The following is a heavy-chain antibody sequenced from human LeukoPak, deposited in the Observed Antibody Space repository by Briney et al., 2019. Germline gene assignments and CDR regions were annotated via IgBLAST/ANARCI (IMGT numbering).Heavy chain of an antibody. Sequence: SETLSLTCTVSGYSISRGYYWGWIRQPPGKGLEWIGSIFHSGRTYYNPYLKSRVTISVDTSKNQFSLKLSSVTAADTAVYYCARALRLATVTTKSWYFDLWGRGTLVTVSS. CDR1: GYSISRGYY. CDR3: ARALRLATVTTKSWYFDL. V-gene: IGHV4-38-2*02. D-gene: IGHD4-11*01. CDR2: IFHSGRT. J-gene: IGHJ2*01.